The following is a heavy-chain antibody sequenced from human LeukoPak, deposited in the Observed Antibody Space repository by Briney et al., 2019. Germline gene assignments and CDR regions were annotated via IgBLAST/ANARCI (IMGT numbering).Heavy chain of an antibody. D-gene: IGHD3-22*01. J-gene: IGHJ4*02. CDR2: IYPGDSDT. CDR1: GDSFTTYW. CDR3: AGLVGRYSSGLYYYYFDY. Sequence: GESLKISCKGSGDSFTTYWIAWVRQMPGKGLEWMGIIYPGDSDTRYSPSFQGQVTISADKSISTAYLQWSSLKASDTAMYYCAGLVGRYSSGLYYYYFDYWGQGTLVTVSS. V-gene: IGHV5-51*01.